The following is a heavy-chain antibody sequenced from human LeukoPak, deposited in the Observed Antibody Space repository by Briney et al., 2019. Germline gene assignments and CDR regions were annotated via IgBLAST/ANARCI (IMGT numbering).Heavy chain of an antibody. CDR2: IYYSGST. J-gene: IGHJ4*02. D-gene: IGHD6-13*01. CDR1: GSSISSSSYY. V-gene: IGHV4-39*07. CDR3: ARDWEESSSSAPLGY. Sequence: SETLSLTCTVSGSSISSSSYYWGWIRQPPGKGLEWIGSIYYSGSTNYNPSLKSRVTISVDKSKNQFSLKLSSVTAADTAVYYCARDWEESSSSAPLGYWGQGTLVTVSS.